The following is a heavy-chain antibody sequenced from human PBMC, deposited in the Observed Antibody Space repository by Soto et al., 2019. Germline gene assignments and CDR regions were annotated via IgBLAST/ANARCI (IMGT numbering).Heavy chain of an antibody. J-gene: IGHJ6*02. V-gene: IGHV1-18*01. CDR3: STHGELVFGDYYQYGMDV. CDR2: ISPYNGNT. Sequence: QVQLVQSGPEVRKPGASVKVSCKASGYTFLNYGISWVRQAPGQGLEWMGGISPYNGNTNYGEKLQGRVTMTTDTSANTAYMELRRLISYNTSFYYSSTHGELVFGDYYQYGMDVWGQGTTVTVSS. CDR1: GYTFLNYG. D-gene: IGHD3-3*01.